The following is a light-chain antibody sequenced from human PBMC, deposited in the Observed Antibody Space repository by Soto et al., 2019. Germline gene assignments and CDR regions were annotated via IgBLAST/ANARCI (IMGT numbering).Light chain of an antibody. J-gene: IGLJ1*01. V-gene: IGLV2-14*01. CDR1: SSDVGGYNY. CDR3: SSYTSSSTLYV. Sequence: QSVLTQPASVSGSPGQSITISCTGTSSDVGGYNYVSWYQQHPGKAPKLMIYDVGNRPSGVSNRFSGSKSGNTASLTISGLQAEDEADYYCSSYTSSSTLYVLGTGTKVTVL. CDR2: DVG.